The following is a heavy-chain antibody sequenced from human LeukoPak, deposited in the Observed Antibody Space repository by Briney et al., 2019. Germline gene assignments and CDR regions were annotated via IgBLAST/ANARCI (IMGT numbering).Heavy chain of an antibody. V-gene: IGHV4-39*01. CDR2: IYYSGST. D-gene: IGHD3-10*01. CDR3: AVPIPMVRGVPRFDP. J-gene: IGHJ5*02. CDR1: GGSISSSSYY. Sequence: SETLSLTCTVSGGSISSSSYYWGWIRQPPGKGLEWIGSIYYSGSTYYNPSLKSRVTISVDTSKNQFPLKLSSVTAADTAVYYCAVPIPMVRGVPRFDPWGQGTLVTVSS.